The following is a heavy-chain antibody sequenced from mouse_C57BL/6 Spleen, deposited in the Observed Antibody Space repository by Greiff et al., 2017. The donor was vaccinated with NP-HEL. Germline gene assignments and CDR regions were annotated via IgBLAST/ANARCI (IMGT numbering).Heavy chain of an antibody. J-gene: IGHJ4*01. CDR3: ARGGYGYDEGMDY. D-gene: IGHD2-2*01. CDR1: GYTFTDYN. CDR2: INPNNGGT. Sequence: EVQLQQSGPELVKPGASVKMSCKASGYTFTDYNMHWVKQSHGKSLEWIGYINPNNGGTSYNQKFKGKATLTVNKSSSTAYMELRSLTSEDSAVYYCARGGYGYDEGMDYWGQGTSVTVSS. V-gene: IGHV1-22*01.